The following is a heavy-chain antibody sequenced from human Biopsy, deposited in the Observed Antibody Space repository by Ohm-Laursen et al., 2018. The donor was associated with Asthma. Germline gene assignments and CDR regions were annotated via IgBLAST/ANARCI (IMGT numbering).Heavy chain of an antibody. CDR1: GFAVSRDH. Sequence: GSLRLSYAASGFAVSRDHMFWVRRAPGKGLEWVSVIYSGGTSHTADSVRGRFTISRDYSKNTLYLQMHSLRAEDTAVYYCARGDSSNWSHYYFDYWGQGTLVTVSS. CDR2: IYSGGTS. D-gene: IGHD3-22*01. V-gene: IGHV3-53*01. CDR3: ARGDSSNWSHYYFDY. J-gene: IGHJ4*02.